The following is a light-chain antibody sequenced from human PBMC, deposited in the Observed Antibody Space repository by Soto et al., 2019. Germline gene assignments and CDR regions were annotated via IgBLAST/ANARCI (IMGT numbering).Light chain of an antibody. CDR3: QQRSSWPPTPT. CDR1: QSVSNY. V-gene: IGKV3-11*01. CDR2: DAS. J-gene: IGKJ4*01. Sequence: EIGLTQSPSTLSLSPGESATLSCRASQSVSNYLAWYQQKPGQAPRLLIYDASNRATGIPARFSGSGSGTDFTLTISSLEPEDFAVYYCQQRSSWPPTPTFGGGTKVDI.